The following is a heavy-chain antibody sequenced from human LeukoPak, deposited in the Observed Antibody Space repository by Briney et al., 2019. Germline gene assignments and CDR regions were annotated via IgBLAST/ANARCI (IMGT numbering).Heavy chain of an antibody. Sequence: GGSLRLSCAASGFTFSSYGMNWVRQAPGKGLEWVAFIRYDGSNKCYGDSVKGRFTISRDNSKNTLYLQMNSLRAEDTAVYYCAKGMDSSGYHYRMAYFDYWGQGTLVTVSS. CDR1: GFTFSSYG. D-gene: IGHD3-22*01. CDR3: AKGMDSSGYHYRMAYFDY. J-gene: IGHJ4*02. CDR2: IRYDGSNK. V-gene: IGHV3-30*02.